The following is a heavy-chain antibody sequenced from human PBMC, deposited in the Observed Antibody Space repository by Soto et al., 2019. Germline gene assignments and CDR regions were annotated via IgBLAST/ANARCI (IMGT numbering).Heavy chain of an antibody. J-gene: IGHJ6*04. CDR3: AKDDNSGFFIGYYGLDV. D-gene: IGHD6-19*01. CDR2: IIPVYSTP. V-gene: IGHV1-69*01. CDR1: GGTFSNFA. Sequence: VRLVQSGAEMKKPGSSVKVSCKASGGTFSNFAISWVRQAPGQGLEWLGAIIPVYSTPKYEPKFQGRVTVSADESTSTAYMELSSLRSEDTAVYYCAKDDNSGFFIGYYGLDVWGSGTTVTVSS.